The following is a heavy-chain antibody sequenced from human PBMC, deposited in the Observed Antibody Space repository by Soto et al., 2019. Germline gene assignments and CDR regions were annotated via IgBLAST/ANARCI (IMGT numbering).Heavy chain of an antibody. D-gene: IGHD3-10*01. Sequence: SGPTLVNPTQTLTLTCSFSGFSLTTLGMSVSWVRQPPGKALEWLALSNWEDDKYYRPSLETRLTISKDTSTNRVLLTMTKLDPADTATYYCVRGEVPSTMVMFFDYWGQGALVTVSS. V-gene: IGHV2-70*20. CDR2: SNWEDDK. CDR1: GFSLTTLGMS. CDR3: VRGEVPSTMVMFFDY. J-gene: IGHJ4*02.